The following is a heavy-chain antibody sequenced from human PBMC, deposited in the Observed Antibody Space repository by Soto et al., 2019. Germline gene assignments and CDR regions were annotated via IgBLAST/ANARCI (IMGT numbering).Heavy chain of an antibody. J-gene: IGHJ5*02. CDR2: ISTSGGTT. D-gene: IGHD6-13*01. Sequence: GGSLRLSCAASGFIFGNYAMSWVRQAPGKGLEWVSVISTSGGTTLYADTVKGRFTISRDNPKNTLYLQMNSLRADDTAVYYCARDLGSWYGRFDPWGQRTLVTVSS. CDR1: GFIFGNYA. V-gene: IGHV3-23*01. CDR3: ARDLGSWYGRFDP.